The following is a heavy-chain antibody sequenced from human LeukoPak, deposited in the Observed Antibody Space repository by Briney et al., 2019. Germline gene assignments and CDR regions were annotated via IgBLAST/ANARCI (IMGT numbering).Heavy chain of an antibody. Sequence: GGSLRLSCAASGFTFSDYYMSWIRQAPGKGLEWVSYISSSGGTIYYADSVKGRFTISRDNAKNSLYLQMNSLRAEDTAVYYCARTKGNTYVDTAMVIDYWGHGTLVTVSS. D-gene: IGHD5-18*01. V-gene: IGHV3-11*01. CDR2: ISSSGGTI. CDR1: GFTFSDYY. J-gene: IGHJ4*01. CDR3: ARTKGNTYVDTAMVIDY.